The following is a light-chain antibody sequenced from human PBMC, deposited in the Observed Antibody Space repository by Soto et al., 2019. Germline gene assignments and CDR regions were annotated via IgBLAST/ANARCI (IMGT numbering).Light chain of an antibody. CDR1: QSVSSN. J-gene: IGKJ3*01. CDR2: GAS. CDR3: QQYNNWPSFT. Sequence: DIVMTQSPATLSVSPGERATLSCRASQSVSSNLAWYQQKPGQAPRLLVYGASTRATGIPARFSGSGSRTEFILTISSLQSEDFALYYCQQYNNWPSFTFGPGTKVDIK. V-gene: IGKV3-15*01.